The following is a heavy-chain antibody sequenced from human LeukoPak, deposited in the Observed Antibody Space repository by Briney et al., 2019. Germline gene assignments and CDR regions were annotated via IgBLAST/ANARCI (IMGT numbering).Heavy chain of an antibody. CDR3: ARYSGSYLGPYYYYMDV. CDR2: IYYSGST. Sequence: SETLSLTCTVSGGSISSSSYYWGWIRQPPGKGLEWIGSIYYSGSTYYNPSLKSRVTISVGTSKNQFSLKLSSVTAADTAVYYCARYSGSYLGPYYYYMDVWGKGTTVTVSS. J-gene: IGHJ6*03. D-gene: IGHD1-26*01. CDR1: GGSISSSSYY. V-gene: IGHV4-39*07.